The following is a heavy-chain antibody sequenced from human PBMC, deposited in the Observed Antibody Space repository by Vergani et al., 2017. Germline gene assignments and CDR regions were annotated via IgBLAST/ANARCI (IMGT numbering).Heavy chain of an antibody. CDR2: MNPNSGNT. Sequence: QVQLVQSGAEVKKPGASVKVSCKASGYTFTSYDINWVRQATGQGLEWMGWMNPNSGNTGYAQKFQGRVTMTRNTSISTAYMELSSLRSEDTAVYYCARHSTPRGQWLVRRLNTHFDYWGQGTLVTVSS. J-gene: IGHJ4*02. CDR1: GYTFTSYD. CDR3: ARHSTPRGQWLVRRLNTHFDY. V-gene: IGHV1-8*01. D-gene: IGHD6-19*01.